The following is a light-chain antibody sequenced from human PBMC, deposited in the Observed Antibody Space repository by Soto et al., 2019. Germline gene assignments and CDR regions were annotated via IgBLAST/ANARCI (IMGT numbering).Light chain of an antibody. Sequence: QSALTQPASVSGSPGQSITISCTGTSSDVGGYNYVSWYQQHPGKAPKLMIYEVSNRPSGVSNRFSGSKSGNTACLTISGLQAEDEAEYYCSSYTSSSTLWVFGGGTKLTVL. CDR1: SSDVGGYNY. V-gene: IGLV2-14*01. J-gene: IGLJ3*02. CDR3: SSYTSSSTLWV. CDR2: EVS.